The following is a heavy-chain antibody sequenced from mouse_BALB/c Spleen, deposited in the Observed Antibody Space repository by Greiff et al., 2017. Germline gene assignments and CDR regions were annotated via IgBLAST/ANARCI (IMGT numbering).Heavy chain of an antibody. CDR3: ARGGWDDLYAMDY. CDR1: GYTFTDYA. J-gene: IGHJ4*01. CDR2: ISIYYDNT. Sequence: VQLPQSGPELVRPGESVKISCKGSGYTFTDYAMHWVKQSHAKSLEWIGVISIYYDNTNYNQKFKGKATMTVDKSSSTAYMELARLTSEDSAIYYCARGGWDDLYAMDYWGQGTSVTVSS. D-gene: IGHD4-1*01. V-gene: IGHV1-67*01.